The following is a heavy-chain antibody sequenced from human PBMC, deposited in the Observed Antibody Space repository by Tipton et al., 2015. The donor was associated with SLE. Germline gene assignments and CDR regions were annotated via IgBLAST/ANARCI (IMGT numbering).Heavy chain of an antibody. J-gene: IGHJ5*02. Sequence: LRLSCTVSGGSISSYYWSWIRQPAGKGLEWIGRIYTSGSTNYNPSLKSRVTMSVDTSKNQFSLKLSSVTAADTAVYYCARSSYSSSWYVDWFDPWGQGTLVTVSS. CDR2: IYTSGST. V-gene: IGHV4-4*07. CDR3: ARSSYSSSWYVDWFDP. CDR1: GGSISSYY. D-gene: IGHD6-13*01.